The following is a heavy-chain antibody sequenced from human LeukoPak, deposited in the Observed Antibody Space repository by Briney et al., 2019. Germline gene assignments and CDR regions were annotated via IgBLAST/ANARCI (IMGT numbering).Heavy chain of an antibody. V-gene: IGHV3-30-3*01. J-gene: IGHJ3*02. CDR3: ARDLVPATVGDAFDI. CDR1: GFTFSSYA. CDR2: ISYDGSSK. D-gene: IGHD2-2*01. Sequence: PGGSLRLSCAASGFTFSSYAMHWVRQAPGKGLEWVAVISYDGSSKYYADSVKGRFTISRDNSKNTLYLQMNSLRAEDTAVYYCARDLVPATVGDAFDIWGQGTMVTVSS.